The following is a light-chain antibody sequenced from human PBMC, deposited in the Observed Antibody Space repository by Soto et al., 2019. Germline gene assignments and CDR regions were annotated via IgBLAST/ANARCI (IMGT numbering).Light chain of an antibody. CDR3: QKYNSAPRT. V-gene: IGKV1-27*01. CDR2: AAS. J-gene: IGKJ1*01. Sequence: DIQMTQSPSSLSASVGDRVTITCQASHDITSYLNWYQHKPGKAPKLLIYAASTLQSGVPSRFSGSGSGTDFTLTISSLQPEDVATYYCQKYNSAPRTFGQGTKVEIK. CDR1: HDITSY.